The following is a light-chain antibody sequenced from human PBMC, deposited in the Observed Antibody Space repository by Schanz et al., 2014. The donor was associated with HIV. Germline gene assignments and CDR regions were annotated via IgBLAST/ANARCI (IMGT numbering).Light chain of an antibody. J-gene: IGKJ3*01. CDR2: AAS. CDR3: QQANSFPLT. CDR1: QGISSS. Sequence: DIQMTQSPSSVSASVGDRVTITCRASQGISSSLAWYQQKPGGAPKLLIYAASSLQSGVPSRFSGSGSGTDFTLTISSLQPEDFATYYCQQANSFPLTFGPGTKVDIK. V-gene: IGKV1-12*01.